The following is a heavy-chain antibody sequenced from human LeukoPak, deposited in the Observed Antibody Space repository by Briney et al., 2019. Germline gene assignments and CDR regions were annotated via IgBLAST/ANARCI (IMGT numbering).Heavy chain of an antibody. CDR1: GFTVSTNY. V-gene: IGHV3-74*01. D-gene: IGHD2-2*02. CDR2: INSDGSST. J-gene: IGHJ6*03. CDR3: ARDRGGDIVVVPAAITVGAGYMDV. Sequence: GGSLRLSCAASGFTVSTNYMSRVRQAPGKGLVWVSRINSDGSSTSYADSVKGRFTISRDNAKNTLYLQMNSLRAEDTAVYYCARDRGGDIVVVPAAITVGAGYMDVWGKGTTVTVSS.